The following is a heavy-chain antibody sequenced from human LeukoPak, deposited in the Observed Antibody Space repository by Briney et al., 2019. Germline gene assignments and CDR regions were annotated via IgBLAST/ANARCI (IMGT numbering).Heavy chain of an antibody. J-gene: IGHJ3*02. D-gene: IGHD3-10*01. CDR3: ARRGVPRPNPAFDI. CDR1: GGSISSYY. V-gene: IGHV4-59*08. CDR2: IYYSGST. Sequence: SETLSLTCTVSGGSISSYYWSWIRQPPGKGLEWIGYIYYSGSTNYNPSLKSRVTISVDTSKNQFSLKLSSVTAADTAVYYCARRGVPRPNPAFDIWGQGTMVTVSS.